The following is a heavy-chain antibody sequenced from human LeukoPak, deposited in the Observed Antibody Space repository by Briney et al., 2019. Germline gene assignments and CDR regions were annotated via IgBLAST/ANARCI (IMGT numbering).Heavy chain of an antibody. CDR2: ISGSGGST. CDR1: GFIFSSYA. CDR3: AKVGTSCYAADY. D-gene: IGHD2-2*01. Sequence: GGSLRLSCAASGFIFSSYAMSWVRQAPGKGLEWVSAISGSGGSTYYADSVKGRFTISRDNSKNTLYLQMNSLRAEDTAVYYCAKVGTSCYAADYWGQGTLVTVSS. V-gene: IGHV3-23*01. J-gene: IGHJ4*02.